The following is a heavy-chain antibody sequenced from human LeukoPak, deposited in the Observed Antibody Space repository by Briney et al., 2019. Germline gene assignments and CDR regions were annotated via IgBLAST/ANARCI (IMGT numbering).Heavy chain of an antibody. CDR2: IIPILGIA. V-gene: IGHV1-69*02. CDR1: GGTFSSYT. CDR3: ARGRALKDYGDYQDAFDI. J-gene: IGHJ3*02. Sequence: RGSSVKVSCKASGGTFSSYTISWVRQAPGRGLEWMGRIIPILGIANYAQKFQGRVTITADKSTSTAYMELSSLRSEDTAVYYCARGRALKDYGDYQDAFDIWGQGTMVTVSS. D-gene: IGHD4-17*01.